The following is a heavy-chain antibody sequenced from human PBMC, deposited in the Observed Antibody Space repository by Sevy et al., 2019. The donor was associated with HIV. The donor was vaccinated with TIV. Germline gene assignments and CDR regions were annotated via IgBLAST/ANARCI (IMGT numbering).Heavy chain of an antibody. J-gene: IGHJ3*02. Sequence: ASVKVSCQASGYTFTGYYMHWVRQAPGQGLEWMGWINPNSGGTNYAQKFQGRVTMTRDTSISTAYMELSRLRSDDTAVYYCAREGEYSSGYNAFDIWGQGTMVTVSS. D-gene: IGHD6-19*01. CDR1: GYTFTGYY. V-gene: IGHV1-2*02. CDR3: AREGEYSSGYNAFDI. CDR2: INPNSGGT.